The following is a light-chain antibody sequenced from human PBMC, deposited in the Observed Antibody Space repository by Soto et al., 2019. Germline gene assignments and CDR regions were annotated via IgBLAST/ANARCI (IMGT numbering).Light chain of an antibody. Sequence: ETVLTQSPGTLSLSPGERATLSCRATQSVNNDYLAWYQQRPGLAPRLLIFGASGRATGIPDRFSGSGSGTDFTLAISSLQPEDSATYYCLQDINYPWTFGQGTKVDIK. CDR3: LQDINYPWT. CDR1: QSVNNDY. V-gene: IGKV3-20*01. CDR2: GAS. J-gene: IGKJ1*01.